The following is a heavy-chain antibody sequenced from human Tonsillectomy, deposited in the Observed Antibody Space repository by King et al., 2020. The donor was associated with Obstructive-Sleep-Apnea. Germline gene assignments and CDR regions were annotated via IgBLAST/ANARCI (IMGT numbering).Heavy chain of an antibody. CDR2: IMQDGSEK. J-gene: IGHJ4*02. D-gene: IGHD3-10*01. CDR1: GFTFIFYW. V-gene: IGHV3-7*03. CDR3: AREYYGGYGSGYYFDY. Sequence: VQLVESGGGFVQPGGSLRLSCAASGFTFIFYWMSWVRQAPGKGLEWVANIMQDGSEKYYVDSVKGRFTISTDNAKNSLYLQMNSLRAEDTAVYYCAREYYGGYGSGYYFDYWGQGTLVTVSS.